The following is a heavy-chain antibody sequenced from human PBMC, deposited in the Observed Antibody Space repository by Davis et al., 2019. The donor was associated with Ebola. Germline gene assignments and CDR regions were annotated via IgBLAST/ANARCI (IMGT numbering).Heavy chain of an antibody. CDR2: SRNRENHCST. CDR1: GLPFSYYF. V-gene: IGHV3-72*01. CDR3: VTENWYRFES. Sequence: GGSLRLSCAVSGLPFSYYFMDWVRLTPGKGLEWVGLSRNRENHCSTEYAASVRGRFTISRDDSKDSLDLQMNNLRIEDTAVYYCVTENWYRFESWGQGTLVTVSS. J-gene: IGHJ4*02. D-gene: IGHD1/OR15-1a*01.